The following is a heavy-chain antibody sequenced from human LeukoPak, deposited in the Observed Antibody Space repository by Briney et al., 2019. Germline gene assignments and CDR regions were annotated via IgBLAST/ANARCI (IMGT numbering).Heavy chain of an antibody. CDR3: ATPARGGSALP. D-gene: IGHD6-19*01. Sequence: PGGSLRLSCAASGFSFSSCWMSWVRQAPGKGLEWVANIQHDGSEQYYVDSVKGRFTISRDNTKKSLFLQINSLRAEDTAVYYCATPARGGSALPWGQGTLVTVSS. CDR2: IQHDGSEQ. V-gene: IGHV3-7*01. J-gene: IGHJ5*02. CDR1: GFSFSSCW.